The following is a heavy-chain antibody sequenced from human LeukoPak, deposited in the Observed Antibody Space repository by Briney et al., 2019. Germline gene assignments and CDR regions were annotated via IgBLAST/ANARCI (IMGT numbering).Heavy chain of an antibody. Sequence: GGSLRLSCAAFGFTFSSYWMSWVRQAPGKGLEWVANIKQDGSEKYYVDSVKGRFTISRDNAKNSLYLQMNSLRAEDTAVYYCARDPPPTFNYGSGRGYYYGMDVWGKGTTVTVSS. J-gene: IGHJ6*04. CDR3: ARDPPPTFNYGSGRGYYYGMDV. CDR1: GFTFSSYW. CDR2: IKQDGSEK. D-gene: IGHD3-10*01. V-gene: IGHV3-7*03.